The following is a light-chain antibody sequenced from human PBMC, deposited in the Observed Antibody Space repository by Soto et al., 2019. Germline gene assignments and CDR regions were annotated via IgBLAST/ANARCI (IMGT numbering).Light chain of an antibody. CDR2: GSF. J-gene: IGLJ1*01. CDR3: QVWDSSSDHYV. Sequence: QSVLTQPPSVSGAPGQRVTISCTGSSSNIGAGYDVHWYQQLPGTAPKLLIYGSFNRPSGVLDRFSGSNSGNTATLTISRVEAGDEADYYCQVWDSSSDHYVFGTGTKLTVL. V-gene: IGLV1-40*01. CDR1: SSNIGAGYD.